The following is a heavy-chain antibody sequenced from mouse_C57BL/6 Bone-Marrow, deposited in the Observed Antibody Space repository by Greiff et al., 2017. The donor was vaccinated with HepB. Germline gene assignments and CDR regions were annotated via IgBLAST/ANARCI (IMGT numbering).Heavy chain of an antibody. Sequence: QVQVQQPGAELVMPGASVKLSCKASGYTFTSYWMHWVKQRPGQGLEWIGEIDPSDRYTNYNQKFKGKSTLTVDKSSSTAYMPLSSLTSEDSAVYSWARPGSSYWYFDDWGTGTTVTVSS. J-gene: IGHJ1*03. V-gene: IGHV1-69*01. CDR1: GYTFTSYW. D-gene: IGHD1-1*01. CDR2: IDPSDRYT. CDR3: ARPGSSYWYFDD.